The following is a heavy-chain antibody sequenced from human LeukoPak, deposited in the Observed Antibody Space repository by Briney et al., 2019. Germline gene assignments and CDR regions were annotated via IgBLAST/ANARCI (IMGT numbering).Heavy chain of an antibody. D-gene: IGHD6-13*01. V-gene: IGHV1-24*01. J-gene: IGHJ4*02. CDR2: FDPEDGET. CDR1: GYTLTELS. CDR3: ARDFWMAAAGIFHL. Sequence: ASVKVSCKVSGYTLTELSTHWVRQAPGKGLEWMGGFDPEDGETIYAQKFQGRVTMTEDTSTDTAYMELSSLRSDDTAIYYCARDFWMAAAGIFHLWGQGSLVTVSS.